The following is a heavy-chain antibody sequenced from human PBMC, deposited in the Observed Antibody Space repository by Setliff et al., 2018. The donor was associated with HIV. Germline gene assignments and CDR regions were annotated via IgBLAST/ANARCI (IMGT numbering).Heavy chain of an antibody. J-gene: IGHJ4*02. CDR2: IFAFLNIP. CDR3: ATAQGIATANFDY. V-gene: IGHV1-69*10. CDR1: GVTFNTYA. D-gene: IGHD6-13*01. Sequence: SVKVSCKTSGVTFNTYAFSWVRQAPGQGLEWMGDIFAFLNIPNYAQKFQGRVTITADKPTSTAYMELTGLRSEDTAIYYCATAQGIATANFDYWGQGTLVTVPQ.